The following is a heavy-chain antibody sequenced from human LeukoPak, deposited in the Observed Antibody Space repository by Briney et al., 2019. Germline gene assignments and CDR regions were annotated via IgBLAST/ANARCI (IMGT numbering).Heavy chain of an antibody. V-gene: IGHV1-18*01. CDR2: ISAYNGNT. D-gene: IGHD3-3*01. J-gene: IGHJ6*03. CDR3: ARGRVQRRITIFGVVIIPVRTNYYYMDV. CDR1: GYTFTSYG. Sequence: ASVKVSCTASGYTFTSYGISWVRQAPGQGLEWMGWISAYNGNTNYAQKLQGRVTMTTDTSTSTAYMELRSLRSDDTAVYYCARGRVQRRITIFGVVIIPVRTNYYYMDVWGKGTTVTVSS.